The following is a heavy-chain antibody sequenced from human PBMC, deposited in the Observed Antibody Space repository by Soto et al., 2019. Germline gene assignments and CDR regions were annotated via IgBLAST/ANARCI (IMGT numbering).Heavy chain of an antibody. CDR3: AKGLGYCSSTSCYGAFDI. Sequence: GGSLRLSCAASGFTFTSYAMTWVRQAPGKGLEWVSGIRATGDSPYYADSVKGRFTISRDNSKNTLYLQMNSLRAEDTAVYYCAKGLGYCSSTSCYGAFDIWGQGTMVTVSS. D-gene: IGHD2-2*03. J-gene: IGHJ3*02. CDR2: IRATGDSP. V-gene: IGHV3-23*01. CDR1: GFTFTSYA.